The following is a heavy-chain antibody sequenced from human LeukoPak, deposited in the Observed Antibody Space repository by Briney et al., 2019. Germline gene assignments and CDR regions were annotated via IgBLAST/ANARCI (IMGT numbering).Heavy chain of an antibody. D-gene: IGHD1-1*01. J-gene: IGHJ3*01. CDR3: ARVPGGGTAAN. CDR2: IYYSGST. Sequence: SASLSPTYTLFARSVSTGSSCWSWIRRPPGKGLEWIGYIYYSGSTNYNPSLKGRVTISVDMSKNQFSLRLSSVTTADTAVYYCARVPGGGTAANWGQGTMVTVSS. CDR1: ARSVSTGSSC. V-gene: IGHV4-61*01.